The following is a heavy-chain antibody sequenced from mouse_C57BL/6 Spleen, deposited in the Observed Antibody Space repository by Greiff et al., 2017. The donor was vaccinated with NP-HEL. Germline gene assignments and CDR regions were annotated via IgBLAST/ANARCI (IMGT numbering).Heavy chain of an antibody. CDR1: GYAFSSSW. V-gene: IGHV1-82*01. CDR3: GRNYYGSSYGFDY. Sequence: QVQLKQSGPELVKPGASVKISCKASGYAFSSSWMNWVKQRPGKGLEWIGRIYPGDGDTNYNGKFKGKATLTADKSSSTAYMQHSSLTSEDSAVYYCGRNYYGSSYGFDYWGQGTTLTVAS. J-gene: IGHJ2*01. D-gene: IGHD1-1*01. CDR2: IYPGDGDT.